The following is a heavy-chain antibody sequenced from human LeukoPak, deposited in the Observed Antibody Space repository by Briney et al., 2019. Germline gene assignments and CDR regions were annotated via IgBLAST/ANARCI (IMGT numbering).Heavy chain of an antibody. CDR3: AKDARRSDGWYFFDH. CDR2: ISDSGDTT. Sequence: RPGGSLRLSCAPSGFAFSSLAMGWVRPAPGKGLEWVSVISDSGDTTYSAVSVKGRFTISRDNSKNTLYLQMNSLRAEDTAIYYCAKDARRSDGWYFFDHWGQGALVTVSS. D-gene: IGHD6-19*01. CDR1: GFAFSSLA. V-gene: IGHV3-23*01. J-gene: IGHJ4*02.